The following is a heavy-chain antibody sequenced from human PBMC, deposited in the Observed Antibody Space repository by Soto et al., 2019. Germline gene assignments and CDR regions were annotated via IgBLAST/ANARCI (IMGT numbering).Heavy chain of an antibody. Sequence: LRLSCAAPGFTFSDYYMSWIRQAPGKGLEWVSYISSSGSTIYYADSVKGRFTISRDNAKNSLSLQMNSLRAEDTAVYYCARGLHAIFGVVPLGYWGQGTLVTVSS. CDR2: ISSSGSTI. V-gene: IGHV3-11*01. CDR3: ARGLHAIFGVVPLGY. J-gene: IGHJ4*02. D-gene: IGHD3-3*01. CDR1: GFTFSDYY.